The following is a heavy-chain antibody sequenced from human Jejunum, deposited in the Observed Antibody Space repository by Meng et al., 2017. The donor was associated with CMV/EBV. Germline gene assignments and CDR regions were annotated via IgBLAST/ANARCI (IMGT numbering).Heavy chain of an antibody. V-gene: IGHV3-21*06. D-gene: IGHD1-26*01. CDR1: AFTFSNYM. CDR3: GRVLKGGTYLDY. Sequence: CVASAFTFSNYMLTWVRQAPGKGLEWVASISISDYKFYADSVKGRFSISRDNAKNSLYLHMSSLRGEDTAVYYCGRVLKGGTYLDYWGQGTQVTVPQ. CDR2: ISISDYK. J-gene: IGHJ4*02.